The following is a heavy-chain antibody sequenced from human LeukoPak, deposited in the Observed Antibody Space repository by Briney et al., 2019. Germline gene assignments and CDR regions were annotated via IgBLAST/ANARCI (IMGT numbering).Heavy chain of an antibody. D-gene: IGHD6-19*01. CDR1: GFTFSSYG. Sequence: QPGGSLRLSCAASGFTFSSYGMHWVRQAPGKGLEWEAFIRYDGSNKYYADSVKGRFTISRDNSKNTLYLQMNSLRAEDTAVYYCAKVSGMGTAVAGTDDAFDIWGQGTMVTVSS. CDR3: AKVSGMGTAVAGTDDAFDI. J-gene: IGHJ3*02. CDR2: IRYDGSNK. V-gene: IGHV3-30*02.